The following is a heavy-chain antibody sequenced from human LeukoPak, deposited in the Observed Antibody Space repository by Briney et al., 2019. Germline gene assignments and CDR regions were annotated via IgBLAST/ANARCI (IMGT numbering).Heavy chain of an antibody. CDR2: IYYSGST. CDR3: ARGRSIQLWLRGARGFDY. D-gene: IGHD5-18*01. J-gene: IGHJ4*02. CDR1: AYSISSGYY. V-gene: IGHV4-38-2*02. Sequence: SETLSLTCTVSAYSISSGYYWGWIRQPPGKGLEWIGSIYYSGSTYYNPSLKSRVTISVDTSKNQFSLKLSSVTAADTAVYYCARGRSIQLWLRGARGFDYWGQGTLVTVSS.